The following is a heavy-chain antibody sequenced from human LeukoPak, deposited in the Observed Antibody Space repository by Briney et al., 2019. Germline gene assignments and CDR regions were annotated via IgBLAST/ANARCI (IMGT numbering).Heavy chain of an antibody. CDR2: TYPGDSDT. D-gene: IGHD2-21*02. CDR1: GYSFTNYW. V-gene: IGHV5-51*01. Sequence: GESLKISCKGSGYSFTNYWIGWVRQMPGKGLEFMGSTYPGDSDTRYSPSFRGQVTISADKSISTAYLQWSSLKASDTAMYYCARQSGDYSYYYYMDVWGKGTTVTISS. J-gene: IGHJ6*03. CDR3: ARQSGDYSYYYYMDV.